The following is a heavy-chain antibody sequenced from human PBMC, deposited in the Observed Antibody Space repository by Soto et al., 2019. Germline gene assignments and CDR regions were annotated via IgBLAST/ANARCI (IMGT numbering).Heavy chain of an antibody. CDR3: ARLTPLVVAATRDYYYGLDV. D-gene: IGHD2-15*01. J-gene: IGHJ6*02. CDR1: GYTFTSYD. Sequence: QVQLVQSGAEVKKPGASVKVSCKASGYTFTSYDINWVRQATGQGLEWVGWMNPNSGITGYAQRFQGRVTMTRNTSISTAYMELSSLRSEDTAVYYCARLTPLVVAATRDYYYGLDVWGQGTTVSVSS. V-gene: IGHV1-8*01. CDR2: MNPNSGIT.